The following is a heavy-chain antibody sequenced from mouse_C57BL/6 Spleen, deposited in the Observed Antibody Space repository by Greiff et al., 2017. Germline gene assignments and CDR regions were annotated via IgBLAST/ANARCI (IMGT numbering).Heavy chain of an antibody. J-gene: IGHJ4*01. CDR2: IYPRDGST. D-gene: IGHD2-4*01. Sequence: VKLQESGPELVKPGASVKLSCKASGYTFTSYDINWVKQRPGQGLEWIGWIYPRDGSTKYNEKFKGKVTLTVDTSSSTAYMELHSLTSEDSAVYFCARLDDYDRKYYAMDYWGQGTSVTVSS. CDR3: ARLDDYDRKYYAMDY. CDR1: GYTFTSYD. V-gene: IGHV1-85*01.